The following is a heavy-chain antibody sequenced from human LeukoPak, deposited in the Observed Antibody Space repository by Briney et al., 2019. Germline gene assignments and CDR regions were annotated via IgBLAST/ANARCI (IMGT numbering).Heavy chain of an antibody. Sequence: PGGSLRLSCAASGFTFSSYSMNWVRQAPGKGLEWVSAISGSGVSTYYADSVKGRFTVSRDNSKNTLYLQMSSLRAEDTAVYYCAKPMCSSSWGHDCWGQGTLVTVSS. V-gene: IGHV3-23*01. CDR1: GFTFSSYS. CDR3: AKPMCSSSWGHDC. D-gene: IGHD6-13*01. J-gene: IGHJ4*02. CDR2: ISGSGVST.